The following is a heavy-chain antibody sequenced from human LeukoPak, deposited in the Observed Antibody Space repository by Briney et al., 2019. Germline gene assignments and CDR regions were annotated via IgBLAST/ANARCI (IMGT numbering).Heavy chain of an antibody. CDR1: GGSISSYY. D-gene: IGHD2-8*01. J-gene: IGHJ3*02. V-gene: IGHV4-59*01. CDR2: IYYSGST. Sequence: SETLSLTCTVSGGSISSYYWSWIRQPPGKGLEWIGYIYYSGSTNYNASLKSRVTISVDTSKNQFSLKLSSVTAADTAVYYCARAAPRAWSAFDIWGQGTMVTVSS. CDR3: ARAAPRAWSAFDI.